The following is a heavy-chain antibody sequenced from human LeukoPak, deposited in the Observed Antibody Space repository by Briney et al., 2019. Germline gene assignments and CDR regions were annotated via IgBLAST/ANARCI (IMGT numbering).Heavy chain of an antibody. CDR3: AKEPAQILGIAEV. CDR1: EISLNKNT. CDR2: IGASGDAT. D-gene: IGHD6-13*01. V-gene: IGHV3-23*01. J-gene: IGHJ1*01. Sequence: PGGSLRLSCTGSEISLNKNTMSWVRQAPGTGLEWVSAIGASGDATYYTYYADSVKGRFTISRDTSKNTVFLQMDSLRVEDTAIYYCAKEPAQILGIAEVWGQGTLVTVSS.